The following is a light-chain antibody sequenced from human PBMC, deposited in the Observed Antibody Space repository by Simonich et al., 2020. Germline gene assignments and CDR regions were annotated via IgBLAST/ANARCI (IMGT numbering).Light chain of an antibody. CDR1: QSVSSGY. CDR2: GAS. V-gene: IGKV3D-20*02. CDR3: QQRSNWT. J-gene: IGKJ1*01. Sequence: EIVLTQSPGTLSLSPGERATLSCRASQSVSSGYLAWYQQKPGQAPRLLIYGASSRATGIPDRFSGSGSGTDFTLTISRLEPEDFAVYYCQQRSNWTFGQGTKVEIK.